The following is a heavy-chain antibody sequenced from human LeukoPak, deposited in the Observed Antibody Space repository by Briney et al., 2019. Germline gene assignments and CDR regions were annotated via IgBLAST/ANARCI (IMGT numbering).Heavy chain of an antibody. V-gene: IGHV3-11*01. CDR3: TRDPDTSSKVDY. J-gene: IGHJ4*02. Sequence: GGSLRLSCAASGLTFSNYYMSWIRQAPGNALQRVAYISSSGSVLYYADSVKGRFTVSRDNTENSLYLQMDSLRAEDTAVYYCTRDPDTSSKVDYWGQGILVTVSS. D-gene: IGHD2/OR15-2a*01. CDR2: ISSSGSVL. CDR1: GLTFSNYY.